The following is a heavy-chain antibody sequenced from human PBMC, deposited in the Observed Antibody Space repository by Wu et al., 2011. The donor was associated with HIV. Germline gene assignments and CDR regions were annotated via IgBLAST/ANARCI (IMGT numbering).Heavy chain of an antibody. CDR2: INPDSGGT. CDR1: GYTFTGYY. J-gene: IGHJ6*02. CDR3: ARDHCTSSGCYEDYYYGMDV. D-gene: IGHD2-2*01. Sequence: QVQLVQSGAEVKKPGASVKVSCKASGYTFTGYYMHWVRQAPGQGLEWMGWINPDSGGTNYAPKFQGRVTMTRDTSVSTAYMDLSRLRSDDTAVYYCARDHCTSSGCYEDYYYGMDVWGQGTTVTVSS. V-gene: IGHV1-2*02.